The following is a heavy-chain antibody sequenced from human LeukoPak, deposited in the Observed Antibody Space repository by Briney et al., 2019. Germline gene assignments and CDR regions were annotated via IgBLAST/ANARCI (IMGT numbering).Heavy chain of an antibody. Sequence: PGASVKVSCKASGGTFSSYAISWVRQAPGQGLEWMGGIIPIFGTANYAQKFQGRVTITADESTSTAYMELSSLRSEDTAVYYCARGTKRYDFWSGYPTVDSYNWFDPWGQGTLVTVSS. D-gene: IGHD3-3*01. J-gene: IGHJ5*02. V-gene: IGHV1-69*13. CDR1: GGTFSSYA. CDR2: IIPIFGTA. CDR3: ARGTKRYDFWSGYPTVDSYNWFDP.